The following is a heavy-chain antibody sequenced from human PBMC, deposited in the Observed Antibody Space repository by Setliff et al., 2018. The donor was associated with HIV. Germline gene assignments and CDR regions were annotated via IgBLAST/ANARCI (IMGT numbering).Heavy chain of an antibody. CDR1: GYTFTTYA. CDR2: SNAGNGNT. CDR3: ATRIRDGHRGYGYFDF. J-gene: IGHJ4*02. D-gene: IGHD5-12*01. V-gene: IGHV1-3*02. Sequence: ASVKVSCKASGYTFTTYAMHWVRQAPGQRLEWMRGSNAGNGNTKYSQEFQGRVTTTEDTSTDTAYMELSSLRPEDTAVYYCATRIRDGHRGYGYFDFWGQGTLVTVSS.